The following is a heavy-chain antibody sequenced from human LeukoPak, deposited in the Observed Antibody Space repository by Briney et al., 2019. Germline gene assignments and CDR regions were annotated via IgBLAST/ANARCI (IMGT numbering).Heavy chain of an antibody. J-gene: IGHJ5*02. D-gene: IGHD1-7*01. V-gene: IGHV4-59*01. CDR1: GGSISSYY. Sequence: SETLSLTCTVSGGSISSYYWRWIRQPPGKGLEWIGYIYYSGSTNYNPSLKSRVTISVDTSKNQFSLKLSSVTAADTAVYYCARDKYGTTGWFDPWGQGTLVTVSS. CDR3: ARDKYGTTGWFDP. CDR2: IYYSGST.